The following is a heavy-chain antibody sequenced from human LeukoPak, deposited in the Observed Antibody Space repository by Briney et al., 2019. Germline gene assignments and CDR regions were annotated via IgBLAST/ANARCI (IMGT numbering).Heavy chain of an antibody. CDR1: GITFSRSW. V-gene: IGHV3-7*01. Sequence: GGSLRLSCAASGITFSRSWMSWVRQAPGKGLEWVANIKQDGSEKSYVDSVKGRFTISRDNAKNSLYLQMNSLRAEDTALYYCATGPSYCGGGCYYYFAYWGQGTLVTVSS. CDR3: ATGPSYCGGGCYYYFAY. D-gene: IGHD2-21*01. CDR2: IKQDGSEK. J-gene: IGHJ4*02.